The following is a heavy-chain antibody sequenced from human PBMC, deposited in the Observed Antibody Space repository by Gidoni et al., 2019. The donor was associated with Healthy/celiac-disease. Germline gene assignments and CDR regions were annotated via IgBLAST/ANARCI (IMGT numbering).Heavy chain of an antibody. CDR2: IWYDGSNK. V-gene: IGHV3-33*01. CDR1: GFTFSSSG. D-gene: IGHD6-6*01. Sequence: QVQLVESGGGVVQPGRSLRLACAASGFTFSSSGMHWVRQAPGKGLEWVAVIWYDGSNKYYAASVKGRFTISRDNSKNTLYLQMNSLRAEDTAVYYCASERIAARTGFDYWGQGTLVTVSS. J-gene: IGHJ4*02. CDR3: ASERIAARTGFDY.